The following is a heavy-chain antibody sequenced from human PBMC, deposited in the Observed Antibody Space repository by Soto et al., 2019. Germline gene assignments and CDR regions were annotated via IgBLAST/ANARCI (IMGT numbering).Heavy chain of an antibody. CDR2: IYYSGST. V-gene: IGHV4-59*08. CDR1: GGSISSYY. Sequence: NPSETLSLTCTVSGGSISSYYWSWIRQPPGKGLEWIGYIYYSGSTNYNPSLKSRVTISVDTSKNQFSLKLSSVTAADTAVYYCARHCVPGIAVAGIDYSGQGTLVTVSS. D-gene: IGHD6-19*01. J-gene: IGHJ4*02. CDR3: ARHCVPGIAVAGIDY.